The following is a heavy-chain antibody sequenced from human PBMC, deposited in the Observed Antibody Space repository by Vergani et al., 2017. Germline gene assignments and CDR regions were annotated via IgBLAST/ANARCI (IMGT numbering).Heavy chain of an antibody. J-gene: IGHJ6*02. Sequence: QVQLVQSGAEVKKPGSSVKVSCKASGGTFSSYAISWVRHAPGQGREWMGRIIPILGIANYAQKFQGRVTITADKSTSTAYMELSSLGSEDTAVYYCARGVAPAPYYYGMDVWGQGTTVTVSS. D-gene: IGHD2-21*01. V-gene: IGHV1-69*04. CDR3: ARGVAPAPYYYGMDV. CDR2: IIPILGIA. CDR1: GGTFSSYA.